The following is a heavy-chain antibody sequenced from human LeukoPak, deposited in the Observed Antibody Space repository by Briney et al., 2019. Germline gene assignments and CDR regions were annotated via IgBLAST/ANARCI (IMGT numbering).Heavy chain of an antibody. CDR1: GGSIRSYY. Sequence: SETLSLTCTVSGGSIRSYYWSWIRQPPGKELEWIGYIYYSGSTNYNPSLKSRVTISVDTSKNQFSLKLSSVTAADTAVYYCARGPYSSSWYDFDYWGQGTLVTVSS. V-gene: IGHV4-59*01. CDR2: IYYSGST. J-gene: IGHJ4*02. CDR3: ARGPYSSSWYDFDY. D-gene: IGHD6-13*01.